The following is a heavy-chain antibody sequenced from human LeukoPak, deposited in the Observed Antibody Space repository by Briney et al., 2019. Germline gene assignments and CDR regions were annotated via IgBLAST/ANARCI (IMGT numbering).Heavy chain of an antibody. CDR3: ASSITMIVVVTPGDY. D-gene: IGHD3-22*01. CDR1: RFTFSDYR. V-gene: IGHV3-48*01. CDR2: ISNDLTTI. Sequence: PGGSLRLSCVASRFTFSDYRMTWVRQAPGKGLEWIAYISNDLTTIHYAASVKGRFTISRDNSKNTLYLQMNSLRAEDSAVYYCASSITMIVVVTPGDYWGQGTLVTVSS. J-gene: IGHJ4*02.